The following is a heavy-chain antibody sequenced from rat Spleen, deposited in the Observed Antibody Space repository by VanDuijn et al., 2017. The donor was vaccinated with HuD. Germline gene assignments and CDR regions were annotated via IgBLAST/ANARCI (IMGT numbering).Heavy chain of an antibody. CDR1: GYSITSSYR. J-gene: IGHJ4*01. V-gene: IGHV3-3*01. CDR2: INSAGST. D-gene: IGHD1-12*02. Sequence: EVQLQESGPGLVKPSQSLSLTCSVTGYSITSSYRWNWIRKFPGNKLEWIGYINSAGSTNYNPSLKSRISITRDTSKNQVFLQVNSVTTEDTATYYCARWDYYDGTYGVMDAWGQGASVTVSS. CDR3: ARWDYYDGTYGVMDA.